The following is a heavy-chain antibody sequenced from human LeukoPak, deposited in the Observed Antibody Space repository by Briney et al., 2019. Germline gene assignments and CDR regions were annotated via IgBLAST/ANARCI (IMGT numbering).Heavy chain of an antibody. D-gene: IGHD3-10*01. CDR3: ARGCRYYYGSGSCRFDP. V-gene: IGHV4-34*01. J-gene: IGHJ5*02. CDR1: GGSLSGYY. Sequence: SETLSLTCAVYGGSLSGYYWSWIRQPPGKGLEWIGEINHSGSTNYNPSLKSRVTISVDTSKNQFSLKLSSVTAADTAVYYCARGCRYYYGSGSCRFDPWGQGTLVTVSS. CDR2: INHSGST.